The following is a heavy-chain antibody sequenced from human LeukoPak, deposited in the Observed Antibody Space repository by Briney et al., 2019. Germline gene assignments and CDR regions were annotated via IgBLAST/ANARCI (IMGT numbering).Heavy chain of an antibody. J-gene: IGHJ4*02. D-gene: IGHD1-26*01. CDR1: GHTFTGYY. Sequence: GASVKVSCKASGHTFTGYYMHWVRQAPGQGLEWMGWINPNSGGTNYAQKFQGRVTMTRDTSISTAYMELSRLRSDDTAVYYCAREESIGSYQFLNDYWGQGTLVTVSS. CDR3: AREESIGSYQFLNDY. V-gene: IGHV1-2*02. CDR2: INPNSGGT.